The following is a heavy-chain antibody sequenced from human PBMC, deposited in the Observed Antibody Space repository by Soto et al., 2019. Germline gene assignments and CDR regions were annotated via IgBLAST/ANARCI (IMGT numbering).Heavy chain of an antibody. CDR2: IYTSGST. D-gene: IGHD6-19*01. CDR1: GGSISSYY. CDR3: ARGPGIAVAGQRGFDY. J-gene: IGHJ4*02. Sequence: NPSETLSLTCTVSGGSISSYYWSWIRQPAGKGLEWIGRIYTSGSTNYNPSLKSRVTMSVETSKNQFSLKLGSVTAADTAVYYCARGPGIAVAGQRGFDYWGQGTLVTVSS. V-gene: IGHV4-4*07.